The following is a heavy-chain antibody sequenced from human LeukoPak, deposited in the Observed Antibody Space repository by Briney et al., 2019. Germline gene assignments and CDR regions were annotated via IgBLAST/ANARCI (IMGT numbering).Heavy chain of an antibody. V-gene: IGHV1-46*01. CDR3: ARKDKTGGAFDY. Sequence: GASVKVSCKASGYTFTSYYVHWVRQAPGQGLEWMGIINPSGGSTSYAQKFQGRVTMTRDRSTSTVYMELSSLRSEDTAVYYCARKDKTGGAFDYWGQGTLVTVSS. CDR2: INPSGGST. D-gene: IGHD2-21*01. J-gene: IGHJ4*02. CDR1: GYTFTSYY.